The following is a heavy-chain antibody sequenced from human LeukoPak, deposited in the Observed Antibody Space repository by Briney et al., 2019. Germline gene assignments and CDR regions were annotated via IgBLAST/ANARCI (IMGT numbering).Heavy chain of an antibody. D-gene: IGHD6-19*01. CDR1: GGSFSGYY. V-gene: IGHV4-34*01. Sequence: SETLSLTCAVYGGSFSGYYWSWIRQPPGKGPEWIGEINHSGSTNYNPSLKSRVTISVDTSKNQFSLKLSSVTAADTAVYYCARGTVAGPPFDCWGQGTLVTVSS. CDR2: INHSGST. CDR3: ARGTVAGPPFDC. J-gene: IGHJ4*02.